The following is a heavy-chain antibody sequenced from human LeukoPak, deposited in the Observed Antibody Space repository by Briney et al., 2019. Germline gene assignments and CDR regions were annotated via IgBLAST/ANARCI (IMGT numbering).Heavy chain of an antibody. D-gene: IGHD3-16*01. V-gene: IGHV4-31*02. CDR1: GGSISRGGDY. J-gene: IGHJ6*02. Sequence: PSETLSLTCTVSGGSISRGGDYWSWIRQLPGKGLEWIGYIYHSGSTYYNPSLKSRVSISVDKSMNQFSLRLTSVTAADTAVYYCARNRPLNSGVAYYSYYGMDVWGQGTTVLVSS. CDR3: ARNRPLNSGVAYYSYYGMDV. CDR2: IYHSGST.